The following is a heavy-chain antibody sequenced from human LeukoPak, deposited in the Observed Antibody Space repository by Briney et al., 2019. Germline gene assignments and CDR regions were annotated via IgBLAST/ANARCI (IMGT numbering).Heavy chain of an antibody. CDR1: GYTFTSYD. CDR3: ARQAAGGSFYYYYYMDV. CDR2: MNPNSGNT. Sequence: ASVKVSCKASGYTFTSYDINWVRQATGQGLEWMGWMNPNSGNTGYAQKFQGRVTITRNTSISTAYMELSSLRSEDTAVYYCARQAAGGSFYYYYYMDVWGKGTTVTVSS. J-gene: IGHJ6*03. D-gene: IGHD6-13*01. V-gene: IGHV1-8*03.